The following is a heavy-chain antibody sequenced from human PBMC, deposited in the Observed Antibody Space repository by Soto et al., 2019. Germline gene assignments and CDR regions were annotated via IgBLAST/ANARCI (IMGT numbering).Heavy chain of an antibody. J-gene: IGHJ6*02. D-gene: IGHD1-26*01. V-gene: IGHV3-33*01. CDR3: ARDTQWASPLDV. Sequence: QVQLVESGGGVVQPGRSLRLSCAASGFTFSSYGMHWVRQAPGKGLEWVAVIWYDGSNKYYADSVKGRFTISRDNSKNTLYLQMNSLRAEDTAVYYCARDTQWASPLDVWGQGTTVTVSS. CDR2: IWYDGSNK. CDR1: GFTFSSYG.